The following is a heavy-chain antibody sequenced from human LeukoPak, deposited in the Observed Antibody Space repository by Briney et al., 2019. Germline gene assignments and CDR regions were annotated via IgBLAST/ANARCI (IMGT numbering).Heavy chain of an antibody. V-gene: IGHV3-7*04. J-gene: IGHJ3*02. CDR1: GLTFSNCW. CDR3: ARGQVTSVTRLASFDI. Sequence: GGSLRLSCVASGLTFSNCWMNWVRQAPGKGLEWVANIRHDGSERYYVDSVKGRFTISRDNAKNSLYLQMNSLRGEDTAVYYCARGQVTSVTRLASFDIWGQGTMITVSS. D-gene: IGHD4-17*01. CDR2: IRHDGSER.